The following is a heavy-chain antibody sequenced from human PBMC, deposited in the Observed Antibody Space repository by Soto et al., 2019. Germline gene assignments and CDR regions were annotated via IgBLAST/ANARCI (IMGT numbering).Heavy chain of an antibody. J-gene: IGHJ6*02. CDR2: IYYSGST. V-gene: IGHV4-31*03. CDR3: ARVCGGDCHYGMDV. Sequence: VQLQESGPGLVKPSQTLSLTCTVSGGSISSGGYYWTWIRQHPGKGLEWIGYIYYSGSTYYNPSLKSRVTISVDTSKNQFSLKLSSVTAADTAVYYCARVCGGDCHYGMDVWGQGTSVTVSS. D-gene: IGHD2-21*02. CDR1: GGSISSGGYY.